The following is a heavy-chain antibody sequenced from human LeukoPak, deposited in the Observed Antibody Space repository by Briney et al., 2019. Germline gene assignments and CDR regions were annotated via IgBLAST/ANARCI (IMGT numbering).Heavy chain of an antibody. J-gene: IGHJ5*02. Sequence: SETLSLTCTVSGGSISSGGYYWSWIRQPPGKGLEWIGYIYHSGSTYYNPSLKSRVTISVDRSKNQFSLKLSSVTAADTAVYYCARHSLRYFDWVTSTKPPGGDWFDPWGQGTLVTVSS. CDR1: GGSISSGGYY. V-gene: IGHV4-30-2*01. D-gene: IGHD3-9*01. CDR2: IYHSGST. CDR3: ARHSLRYFDWVTSTKPPGGDWFDP.